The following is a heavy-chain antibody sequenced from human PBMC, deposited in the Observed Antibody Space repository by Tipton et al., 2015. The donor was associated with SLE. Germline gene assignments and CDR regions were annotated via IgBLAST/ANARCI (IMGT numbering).Heavy chain of an antibody. D-gene: IGHD3-3*01. V-gene: IGHV4-4*09. CDR3: ASSGPRTIFGVVTFDY. CDR2: IYTSGST. CDR1: GGSISSYY. Sequence: TLSLTCTVSGGSISSYYWSWIRQPPGKGLEWIGYIYTSGSTNYNPSLKSRVTISVDTSKNQFSLRLTSVTAADTAVYSCASSGPRTIFGVVTFDYWGQGTLVTVSA. J-gene: IGHJ4*02.